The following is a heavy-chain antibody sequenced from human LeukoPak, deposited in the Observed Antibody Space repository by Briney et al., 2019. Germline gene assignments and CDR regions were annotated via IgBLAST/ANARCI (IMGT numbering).Heavy chain of an antibody. CDR2: MYYSGST. Sequence: SETLSLTCTVSGGSISSYYWSWIRQPPGKGLEWIGYMYYSGSTNYNPSLKSRVTISVDTSKNQFSLKLSSVTAADTAVYYCARDLGYCSSGSCYAWFDPWGQGTLVTVSS. J-gene: IGHJ5*02. CDR1: GGSISSYY. D-gene: IGHD2-2*01. V-gene: IGHV4-59*01. CDR3: ARDLGYCSSGSCYAWFDP.